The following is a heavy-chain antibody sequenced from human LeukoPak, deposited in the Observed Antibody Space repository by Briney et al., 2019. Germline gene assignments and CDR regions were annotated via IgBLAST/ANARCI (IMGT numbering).Heavy chain of an antibody. Sequence: PSETLSLTCTVSDGSMSPYYWSWIRQSPGKGLGWIAYIFYNGNTKYNPSLWSRVTISIDTSRNQVFLNLNSVTAADTAVYYCARGGYYYLDVWGKGTTVTVSS. CDR3: ARGGYYYLDV. CDR2: IFYNGNT. V-gene: IGHV4-59*01. J-gene: IGHJ6*03. CDR1: DGSMSPYY.